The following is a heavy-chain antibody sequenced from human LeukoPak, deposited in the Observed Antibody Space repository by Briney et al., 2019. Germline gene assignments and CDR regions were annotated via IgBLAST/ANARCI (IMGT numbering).Heavy chain of an antibody. Sequence: PGGSLRLSCAASGFTVSSNYMSWVRQAPGKGLEWVSIIYSGGSTYYADSVKGRFTISRDNSKNTLYLQMNSLRAEDTAVYYCAKGAVAGTGRYYFDYWGQGTLVTVSS. CDR1: GFTVSSNY. D-gene: IGHD6-19*01. J-gene: IGHJ4*02. CDR2: IYSGGST. V-gene: IGHV3-53*01. CDR3: AKGAVAGTGRYYFDY.